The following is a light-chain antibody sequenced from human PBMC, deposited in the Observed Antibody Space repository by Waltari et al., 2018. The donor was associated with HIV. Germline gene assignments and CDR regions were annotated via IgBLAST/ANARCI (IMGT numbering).Light chain of an antibody. V-gene: IGLV1-47*01. Sequence: QSVLTQPPSASGTPGQRVTISCSGSSSNIGSNYVYWYRQLPGTAPKLLIYRSTQRPSGVPHRFSDAKSGTSASLAISGLRSENEADYYCAAWDASLSVWVFGGGTKLTVL. CDR2: RST. CDR1: SSNIGSNY. CDR3: AAWDASLSVWV. J-gene: IGLJ3*02.